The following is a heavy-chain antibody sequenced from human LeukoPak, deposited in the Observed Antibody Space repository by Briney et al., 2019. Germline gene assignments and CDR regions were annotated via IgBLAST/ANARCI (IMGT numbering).Heavy chain of an antibody. J-gene: IGHJ4*02. CDR3: ATQDSSHY. CDR2: IGYSESA. V-gene: IGHV4-39*01. CDR1: GDSVSSSNYY. Sequence: SETLSLTCTVSGDSVSSSNYYWGWIRQPPGRGLEWIASIGYSESAYYSPSLKSRATISVDRSKNQFSLRLRSLTATDTAVYYCATQDSSHYWGQGTLVTVSS. D-gene: IGHD3-22*01.